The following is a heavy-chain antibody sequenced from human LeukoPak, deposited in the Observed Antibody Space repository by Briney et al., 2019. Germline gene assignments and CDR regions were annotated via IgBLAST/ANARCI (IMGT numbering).Heavy chain of an antibody. CDR3: ARDTDGDYYYYYGMDV. D-gene: IGHD4-17*01. Sequence: PGGSLRLSCAASGFTFSSYSMNWVRQAPGKGLEWVSSISSSSSYIYYADSVKGRFTISRDNAKNSLYLQMNSLRAEDTAVYYCARDTDGDYYYYYGMDVWGQGTTVTVSS. CDR1: GFTFSSYS. J-gene: IGHJ6*02. V-gene: IGHV3-21*01. CDR2: ISSSSSYI.